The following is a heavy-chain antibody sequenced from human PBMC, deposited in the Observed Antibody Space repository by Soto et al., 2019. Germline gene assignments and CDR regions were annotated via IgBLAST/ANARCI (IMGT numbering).Heavy chain of an antibody. CDR2: ISRDGVSR. CDR1: GFTFPNHG. J-gene: IGHJ4*02. CDR3: VKEDNNYFYDY. Sequence: QVQLVESGGGVIQPGNSLRLACAASGFTFPNHGMHWVRQAPGKGLEWVAIISRDGVSRFYADAVKGRFTISRDNSKDTLYLVMSRLRADDSAVYYCVKEDNNYFYDYWGRGTLVTVSS. V-gene: IGHV3-30*18. D-gene: IGHD1-1*01.